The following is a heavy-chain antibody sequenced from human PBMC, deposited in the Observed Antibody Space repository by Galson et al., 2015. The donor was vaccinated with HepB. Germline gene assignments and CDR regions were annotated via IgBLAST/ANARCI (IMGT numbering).Heavy chain of an antibody. V-gene: IGHV1-18*01. CDR3: ARDPPISNGRWVYYDD. CDR2: ISAYNGDA. D-gene: IGHD3-3*02. J-gene: IGHJ4*02. Sequence: SVKVSCKASGYTFNHHGISWVRQAPGQGLEWMGWISAYNGDANYEQNFQGRVTMTTDTSTITAYMELRSLTSDDTAVYYCARDPPISNGRWVYYDDWGQG. CDR1: GYTFNHHG.